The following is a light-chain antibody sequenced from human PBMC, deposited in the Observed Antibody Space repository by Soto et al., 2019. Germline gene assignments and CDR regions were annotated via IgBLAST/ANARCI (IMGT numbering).Light chain of an antibody. V-gene: IGKV1-39*01. CDR3: QESHTSGT. CDR2: GAS. J-gene: IGKJ2*01. CDR1: QSISKY. Sequence: DIQMTQSPSSLSASVGDRVTITCRSSQSISKYLSWYQQKPGKAPNLLIYGASSLQSGVPSRFSGSGSGTDFTLTISSLQPEDFGTYFCQESHTSGTFGQGTKLEI.